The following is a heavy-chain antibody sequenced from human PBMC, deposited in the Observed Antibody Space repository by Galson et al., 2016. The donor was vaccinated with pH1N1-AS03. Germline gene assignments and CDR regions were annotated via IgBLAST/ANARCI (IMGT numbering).Heavy chain of an antibody. J-gene: IGHJ6*02. CDR3: ARDVNYGMDV. V-gene: IGHV1-69*04. CDR1: GGTFSSYA. Sequence: SVKVSCKVSGGTFSSYAISWVRQTPGQGLEWMARIIPIVGITNFAQRFQGRVTTTADKSRTIAYMEFSSLRFEDTAVYYCARDVNYGMDVWGQGTTVTVSS. CDR2: IIPIVGIT.